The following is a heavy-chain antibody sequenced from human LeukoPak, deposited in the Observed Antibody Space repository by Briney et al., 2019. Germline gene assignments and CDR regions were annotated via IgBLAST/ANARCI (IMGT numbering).Heavy chain of an antibody. CDR3: AKDPPGWGSGWGRRDYFDY. CDR1: GFTFSSYA. CDR2: ISGSGGST. Sequence: QSGGSLRLSCAASGFTFSSYAMSWVRQAPGKGLEWVSAISGSGGSTYYADSVKGRFTISRDNSKNTLYLQMNSLRAEDTAVYYCAKDPPGWGSGWGRRDYFDYWGQGTLVTVSS. D-gene: IGHD6-19*01. V-gene: IGHV3-23*01. J-gene: IGHJ4*02.